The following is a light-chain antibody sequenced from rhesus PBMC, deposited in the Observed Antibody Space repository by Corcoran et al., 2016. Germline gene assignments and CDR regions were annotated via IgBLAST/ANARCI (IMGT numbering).Light chain of an antibody. J-gene: IGKJ2*01. Sequence: DIQMTQSPSSLSASVGDKVTITCRASQGISSWLAWYQQKPGKAPKLLSYKASSLQSGVPSRFRGSGSGTDFTLTIRSLEPEDVGVYHCQQYNDLHSFGQGTKVEIK. CDR3: QQYNDLHS. V-gene: IGKV1-21*01. CDR2: KAS. CDR1: QGISSW.